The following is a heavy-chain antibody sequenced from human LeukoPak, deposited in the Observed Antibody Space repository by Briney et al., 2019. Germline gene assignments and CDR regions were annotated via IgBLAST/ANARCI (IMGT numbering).Heavy chain of an antibody. V-gene: IGHV3-21*01. D-gene: IGHD2-2*01. CDR1: GFTFSDYN. CDR3: ARGGVPAAGDY. J-gene: IGHJ4*02. Sequence: GSLLLSCAASGFTFSDYNMNWVRQAPGRGLDWVSSISSSSSYIYYADSVKGRFTISRDNAKNTLYLQMNSLRADDTAVYFCARGGVPAAGDYWGQGTLVTVSS. CDR2: ISSSSSYI.